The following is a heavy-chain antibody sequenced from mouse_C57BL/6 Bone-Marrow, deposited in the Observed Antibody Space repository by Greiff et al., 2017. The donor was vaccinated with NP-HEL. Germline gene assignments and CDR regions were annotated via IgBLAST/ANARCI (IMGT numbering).Heavy chain of an antibody. J-gene: IGHJ2*01. Sequence: EVKLVESGGGLVQPGGSMKLSCVASGFTLSNYWMNWVRQSPEKGLEWVAQIRLKSDNYATHYAESVKGRFTISRDDSKSSVYLQMNNLRSEDTGIYYCTIPYYFDYWGQGTTLTVSS. CDR1: GFTLSNYW. CDR3: TIPYYFDY. V-gene: IGHV6-3*01. CDR2: IRLKSDNYAT.